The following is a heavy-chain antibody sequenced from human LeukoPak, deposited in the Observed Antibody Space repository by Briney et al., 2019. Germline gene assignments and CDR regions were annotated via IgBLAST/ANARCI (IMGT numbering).Heavy chain of an antibody. CDR2: IYPGDSDT. Sequence: GESLKISCKSSGYSFTNYWIGWVRQMPGKGLEWMGIIYPGDSDTRYSPSFQGQVTISADKSISTAYLQWSSLKASDTAIYYCARGGGYYYDSSGYSSYWGQGTLVTVSS. CDR3: ARGGGYYYDSSGYSSY. J-gene: IGHJ4*02. CDR1: GYSFTNYW. V-gene: IGHV5-51*01. D-gene: IGHD3-22*01.